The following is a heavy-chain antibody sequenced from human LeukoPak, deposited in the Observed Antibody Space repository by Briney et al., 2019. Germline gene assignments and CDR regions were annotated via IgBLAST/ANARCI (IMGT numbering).Heavy chain of an antibody. D-gene: IGHD2-21*02. V-gene: IGHV3-74*01. Sequence: PGGSLRLSCAASGFSFSSSWMHWVRQAPGEGLVWVSRIKSDGSSASYADSVKGRFTISRDNAKNTLYPQMNSLRAEDTAVYYCARGDCSGDCYHPLYYWGQGSLVTVSS. CDR1: GFSFSSSW. CDR3: ARGDCSGDCYHPLYY. CDR2: IKSDGSSA. J-gene: IGHJ4*02.